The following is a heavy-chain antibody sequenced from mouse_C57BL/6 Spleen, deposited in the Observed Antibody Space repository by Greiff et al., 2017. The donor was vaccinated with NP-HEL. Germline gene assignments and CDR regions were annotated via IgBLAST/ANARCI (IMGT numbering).Heavy chain of an antibody. CDR1: GYTFTSYD. J-gene: IGHJ4*01. D-gene: IGHD2-13*01. Sequence: VQLQQSGPELVKPGASVKLSCKASGYTFTSYDINWVKQRPGQGLEWIGWIYPRAGSTKYNEKFKGKVTLTVDTSSSTAYMELHSLTSEDSAVYFCARSGDGDPGAMDYWGQGTSVTVSS. CDR2: IYPRAGST. CDR3: ARSGDGDPGAMDY. V-gene: IGHV1-85*01.